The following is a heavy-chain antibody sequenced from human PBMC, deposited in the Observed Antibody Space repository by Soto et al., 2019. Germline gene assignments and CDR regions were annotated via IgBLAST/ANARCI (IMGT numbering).Heavy chain of an antibody. CDR2: ISAYNGNT. V-gene: IGHV1-18*04. Sequence: GASVEVSCKTSGYTFTSYGISLVRQAPGQGLEWMGWISAYNGNTNYAQKLQGRVTMTTDTSTSTAYMELRSLRSDDTAVYYCARRRGVPRPYGMDVWGQGTTVTVSS. CDR1: GYTFTSYG. J-gene: IGHJ6*02. D-gene: IGHD2-2*01. CDR3: ARRRGVPRPYGMDV.